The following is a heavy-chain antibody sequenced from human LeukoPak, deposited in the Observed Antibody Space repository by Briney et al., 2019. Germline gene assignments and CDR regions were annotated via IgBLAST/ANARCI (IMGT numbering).Heavy chain of an antibody. Sequence: GGSLRLSCAASGFTFSSYAISWVRQAPGKGLEWVSAISGSGGSTYYADSVKGRFTISRDNSKNTLYLQMNSLRAEDTAVYYCTGGSGSYYYYYGMDVWGQGTTVTVSS. V-gene: IGHV3-23*01. J-gene: IGHJ6*02. CDR3: TGGSGSYYYYYGMDV. CDR1: GFTFSSYA. CDR2: ISGSGGST. D-gene: IGHD1-26*01.